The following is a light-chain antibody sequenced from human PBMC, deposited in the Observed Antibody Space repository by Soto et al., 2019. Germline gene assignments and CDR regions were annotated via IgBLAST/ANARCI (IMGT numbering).Light chain of an antibody. J-gene: IGKJ2*01. CDR1: QSVLYSSNNKNY. V-gene: IGKV4-1*01. CDR2: WAS. Sequence: DIVMTQSPDSLAVSLGERTTINCKSSQSVLYSSNNKNYLAWYQQKPGQPPKLLIYWASTRESGVPDRFSGSGSGTDFTLTISSLQAEDVAVYYCQQYYSTLRDFGQGTKLEIK. CDR3: QQYYSTLRD.